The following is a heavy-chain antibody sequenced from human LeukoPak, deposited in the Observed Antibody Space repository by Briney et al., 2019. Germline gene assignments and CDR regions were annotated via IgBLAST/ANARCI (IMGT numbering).Heavy chain of an antibody. CDR2: IYYSGST. J-gene: IGHJ1*01. Sequence: PSETLSLTCTVSGGSVSSGSYYWSWIRQPPGKGLEWIGYIYYSGSTNYNPSLKSRVTLSVDTSKNQFSLNLNSVTAADTAVYYCARGGAARLHFQNWGQGTLVTVSS. V-gene: IGHV4-61*01. D-gene: IGHD6-6*01. CDR3: ARGGAARLHFQN. CDR1: GGSVSSGSYY.